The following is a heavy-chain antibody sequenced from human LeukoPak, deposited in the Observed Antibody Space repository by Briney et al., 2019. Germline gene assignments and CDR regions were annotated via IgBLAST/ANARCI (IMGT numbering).Heavy chain of an antibody. CDR2: IIPILGIA. Sequence: GASVKVSCKASGGTFSSYAISWVRQAPGQGLEWMGRIIPILGIANYAQKFQGRVTITADKSTSTAYMELSSLRSEDTAVYYCARGPGTALGFDYWGQGTLVTVSS. J-gene: IGHJ4*02. CDR1: GGTFSSYA. CDR3: ARGPGTALGFDY. D-gene: IGHD5-18*01. V-gene: IGHV1-69*04.